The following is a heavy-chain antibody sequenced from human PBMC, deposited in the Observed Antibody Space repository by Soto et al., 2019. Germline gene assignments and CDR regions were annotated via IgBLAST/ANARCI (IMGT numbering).Heavy chain of an antibody. D-gene: IGHD4-4*01. CDR2: ISSSGSNI. CDR3: SRGTTTVTTDYFDD. Sequence: LRLSYAASGFNFSTSSMNWVRQAPWRVLEWVSSISSSGSNIYYGDSLKGRFTISRDNAKNSLFLPMNSLRADDTAVYYGSRGTTTVTTDYFDDWGRGTLVTVSS. V-gene: IGHV3-21*03. J-gene: IGHJ4*02. CDR1: GFNFSTSS.